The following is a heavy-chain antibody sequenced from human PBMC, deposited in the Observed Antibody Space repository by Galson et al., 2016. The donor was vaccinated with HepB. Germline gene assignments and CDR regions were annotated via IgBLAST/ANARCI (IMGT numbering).Heavy chain of an antibody. D-gene: IGHD2-8*02. Sequence: SLRLSCAASEFTFNTYNMNWVRQAPGKGLEWVSSISYSSSHIYYADSVKGRFIISRDNAKNSLFLQMNSLRAEDTAVYYCARLLVVADFGAFDIWGQGTVVTVSS. J-gene: IGHJ3*02. CDR2: ISYSSSHI. CDR3: ARLLVVADFGAFDI. V-gene: IGHV3-21*06. CDR1: EFTFNTYN.